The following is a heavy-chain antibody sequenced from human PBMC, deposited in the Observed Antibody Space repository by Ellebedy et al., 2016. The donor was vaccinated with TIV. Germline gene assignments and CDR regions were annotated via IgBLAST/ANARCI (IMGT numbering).Heavy chain of an antibody. V-gene: IGHV3-30*02. J-gene: IGHJ6*02. CDR3: AKELGFGSGSYYKKKNAKYYYYYGMDV. CDR1: GFTFSSYG. D-gene: IGHD3-10*01. Sequence: GESLKISCAASGFTFSSYGMHWVRQAPGKGLEWVAFIQFDGNNKFYADSAKGRFTISRDNSENTLYLQMDSLRPEETAVYYCAKELGFGSGSYYKKKNAKYYYYYGMDVWGLGTTVTVSS. CDR2: IQFDGNNK.